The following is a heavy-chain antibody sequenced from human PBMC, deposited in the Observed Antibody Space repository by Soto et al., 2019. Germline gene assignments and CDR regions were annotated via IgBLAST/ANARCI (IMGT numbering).Heavy chain of an antibody. CDR1: GFTFSSYW. D-gene: IGHD2-8*01. J-gene: IGHJ3*02. CDR2: IKQDGSEK. CDR3: ARDSPMVYAWSDAFDI. V-gene: IGHV3-7*01. Sequence: PGGSLRLSCAASGFTFSSYWMSWVRQAPGKGLEWVANIKQDGSEKYYVDSVKGRFTISRDNAKNSLYLQMNSLRAEDTAVYYCARDSPMVYAWSDAFDIWGQGTMVTVSS.